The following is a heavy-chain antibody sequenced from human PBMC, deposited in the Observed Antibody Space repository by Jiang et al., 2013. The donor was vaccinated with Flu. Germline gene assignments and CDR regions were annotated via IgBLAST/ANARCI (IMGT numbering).Heavy chain of an antibody. D-gene: IGHD6-6*01. Sequence: GLVKPSQTLSLTCTVSGGSISSGSYYWSWIRQPAGKGLEWIGRIYTSGSTNYNPSLKSRVTISVDTSKNQFSLKLSSVTAADTAVYYCAVEYSSSSGPDYWGQGTLVTVSS. CDR1: GGSISSGSYY. CDR3: AVEYSSSSGPDY. CDR2: IYTSGST. V-gene: IGHV4-61*02. J-gene: IGHJ4*02.